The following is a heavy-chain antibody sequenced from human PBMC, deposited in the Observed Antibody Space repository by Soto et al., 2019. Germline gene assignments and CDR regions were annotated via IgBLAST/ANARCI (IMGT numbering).Heavy chain of an antibody. CDR3: AIDMSTT. D-gene: IGHD3-16*01. CDR1: GYTFTSHD. V-gene: IGHV1-8*01. Sequence: QVQLVQSGAEVKKPGASVKVSCKASGYTFTSHDINWMRQTTGQGLEWMGWMNPNTGHTNYAQKFQGRVTMTRDTSISTTYMELTNLISEDTAIYYCAIDMSTTWGQGTLVTVSS. CDR2: MNPNTGHT. J-gene: IGHJ5*02.